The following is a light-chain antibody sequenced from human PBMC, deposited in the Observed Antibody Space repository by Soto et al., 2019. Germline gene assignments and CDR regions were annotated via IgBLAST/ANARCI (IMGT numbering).Light chain of an antibody. J-gene: IGKJ4*01. CDR3: QQYCGTPV. CDR1: QSVLYSSNNKNH. V-gene: IGKV4-1*01. Sequence: DIVMTQSPDSLAVSLGERATINCKSSQSVLYSSNNKNHLAWYQQKPGQPPKLLIYWASTRESGVHDRFSGSGSGTDFTLAISSLQAEDVAVYYCQQYCGTPVFGGGNKVEIK. CDR2: WAS.